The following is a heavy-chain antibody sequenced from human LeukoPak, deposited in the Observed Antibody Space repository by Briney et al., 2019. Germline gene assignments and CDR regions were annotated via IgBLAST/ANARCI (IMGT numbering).Heavy chain of an antibody. V-gene: IGHV4-39*07. D-gene: IGHD3-22*01. J-gene: IGHJ4*02. Sequence: SETLSLTCTVSGGSISSSSYYWGWIRQPPGKGLEWIGSIYYSGSTYYNPSLKSRVTISVDTSKNQFSLKLSSVTAAGTAVYYCATYYYDSSVGYWGQGTLVTVSS. CDR1: GGSISSSSYY. CDR2: IYYSGST. CDR3: ATYYYDSSVGY.